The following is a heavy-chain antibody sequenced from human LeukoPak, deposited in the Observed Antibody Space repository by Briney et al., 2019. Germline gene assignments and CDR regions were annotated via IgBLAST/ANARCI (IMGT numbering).Heavy chain of an antibody. CDR2: IYYSGST. D-gene: IGHD6-13*01. Sequence: SETLSLTCTVSGGSISSSSYYWGWIRQPPGKGLEWIGSIYYSGSTYYNQSLKSRVTISVDTSKNQFSLKLSSVTAADTAVYYCARGRQLDAFDIWGQGTMVTVSS. V-gene: IGHV4-39*01. CDR3: ARGRQLDAFDI. CDR1: GGSISSSSYY. J-gene: IGHJ3*02.